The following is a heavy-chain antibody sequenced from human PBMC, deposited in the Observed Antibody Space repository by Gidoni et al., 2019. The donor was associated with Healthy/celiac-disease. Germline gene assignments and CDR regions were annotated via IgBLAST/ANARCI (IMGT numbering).Heavy chain of an antibody. J-gene: IGHJ4*02. CDR2: INPNSGGT. D-gene: IGHD5-18*01. CDR3: ARVPSGYSYGHTLDY. V-gene: IGHV1-2*02. Sequence: QVQLVQSGAEVKKPGASVRISCKAAGDTFTGYYMHGVRQAPGQGLEWMGWINPNSGGTNYAQKFQGRVTMTRDTSISTAYLELSRLRSDDTAVYYCARVPSGYSYGHTLDYWGQGTLVTVSS. CDR1: GDTFTGYY.